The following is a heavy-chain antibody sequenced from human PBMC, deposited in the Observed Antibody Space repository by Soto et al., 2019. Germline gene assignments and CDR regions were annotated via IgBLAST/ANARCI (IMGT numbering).Heavy chain of an antibody. J-gene: IGHJ3*02. Sequence: EVQLVESGGGLGQPGGSLRLSCAASGFTFSNYSMNWVRQSPEKGLEWVSYISSSGSTIYYADSVKGRFTISRDNAKNSLNLQMNSLRDEDTAIYYCPRERLYPWGRYGDNVFDIWGQGTMVTVSS. CDR1: GFTFSNYS. CDR2: ISSSGSTI. D-gene: IGHD3-16*01. CDR3: PRERLYPWGRYGDNVFDI. V-gene: IGHV3-48*02.